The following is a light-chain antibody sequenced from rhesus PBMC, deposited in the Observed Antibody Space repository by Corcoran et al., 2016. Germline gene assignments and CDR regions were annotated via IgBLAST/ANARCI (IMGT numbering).Light chain of an antibody. Sequence: DIQMTQSPSSLSASVGDTVSITCRASQSISSWLDWYQQKRGKAPTVLIYKASSLESGVPSRFSGSGSGTEFTLTNSSLQPEDFATYYCQHGYGILTFGGGTKVEIK. CDR2: KAS. V-gene: IGKV1-22*01. CDR1: QSISSW. J-gene: IGKJ4*01. CDR3: QHGYGILT.